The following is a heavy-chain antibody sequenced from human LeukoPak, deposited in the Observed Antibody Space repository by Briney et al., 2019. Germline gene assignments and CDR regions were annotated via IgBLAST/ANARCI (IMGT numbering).Heavy chain of an antibody. CDR1: GFTFDTYA. J-gene: IGHJ6*03. CDR2: ISGNGGST. CDR3: VKGVPYGSGTYYNPNYYSYMDV. V-gene: IGHV3-43*02. D-gene: IGHD3-10*01. Sequence: GGSLRLSCAASGFTFDTYAMYWVRQAPGKGLEWVSLISGNGGSTYYADSVKGRFTISRDNSKNSLSLQVNGLRTEDPALYYCVKGVPYGSGTYYNPNYYSYMDVWGKGTTVTVSS.